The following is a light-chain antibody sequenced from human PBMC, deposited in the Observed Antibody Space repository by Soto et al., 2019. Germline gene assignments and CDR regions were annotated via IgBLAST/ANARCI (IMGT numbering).Light chain of an antibody. J-gene: IGLJ2*01. Sequence: SVLAQPASVSGSPGQSITISCTGSSRDVGRYNLVSWYQQYPGKAPKLMIYEDTQRPSGVSNRFSGSKSGNTASLTISGLQADDEADYYCCSYAGSSIYVVFGGGTKVTV. V-gene: IGLV2-23*01. CDR2: EDT. CDR3: CSYAGSSIYVV. CDR1: SRDVGRYNL.